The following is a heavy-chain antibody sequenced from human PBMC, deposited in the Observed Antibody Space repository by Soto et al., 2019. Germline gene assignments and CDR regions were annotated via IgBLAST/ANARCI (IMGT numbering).Heavy chain of an antibody. J-gene: IGHJ5*02. V-gene: IGHV4-31*03. Sequence: PSETLSLTCTVSGGSISSGGYYWSWIRQHPGKGLEWIGYIYYSGSTYYNPSLKSRVTISVDTSKNQFSLKLSSVTAADTAVYYCARAIAAAGTRSDNNWFDPWGLGTLVTVSS. CDR3: ARAIAAAGTRSDNNWFDP. CDR1: GGSISSGGYY. CDR2: IYYSGST. D-gene: IGHD6-13*01.